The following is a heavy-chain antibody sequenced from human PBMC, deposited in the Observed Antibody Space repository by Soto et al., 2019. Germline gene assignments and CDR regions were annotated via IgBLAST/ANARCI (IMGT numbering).Heavy chain of an antibody. CDR2: IKQDGSEI. CDR1: EFTFGDYW. J-gene: IGHJ6*02. CDR3: ARVRTVNYYGMDV. V-gene: IGHV3-7*05. Sequence: EVQLVESGGGLVQPGGSLRLSCDASEFTFGDYWMSWVRQAPGKGLEWVTNIKQDGSEIYYVDSVKGRFTISRDNARNSLFLQMNRLRAEDTAVYFCARVRTVNYYGMDVWGRGTTVTVAS.